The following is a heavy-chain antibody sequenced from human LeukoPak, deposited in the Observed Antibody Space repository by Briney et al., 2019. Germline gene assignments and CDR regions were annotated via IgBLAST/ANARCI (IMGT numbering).Heavy chain of an antibody. Sequence: AGGSLRLSCAASGFTFNTFNLNWVRQPPGEGLEWVSSITSGGHYIYYADSVNGRFTTSSDIAKNSLSLQLNSLRVEDTAVYYCARGHYDVLAASYKWTLDYWGQGTLVTVSS. CDR1: GFTFNTFN. D-gene: IGHD3-9*01. J-gene: IGHJ4*02. V-gene: IGHV3-21*01. CDR3: ARGHYDVLAASYKWTLDY. CDR2: ITSGGHYI.